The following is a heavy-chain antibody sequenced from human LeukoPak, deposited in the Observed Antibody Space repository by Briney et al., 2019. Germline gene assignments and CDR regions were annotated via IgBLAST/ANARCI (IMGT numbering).Heavy chain of an antibody. Sequence: TGGSLRLSCAASGFTFSSYAMHWVRQAPGKGLEWVAVISYDGSNKYYADSVKGRFTISRDNSKNTLYLQMNSLRAEDTAVYYCARDGYRYWYYFDYWGQGTLVNVSS. CDR1: GFTFSSYA. J-gene: IGHJ4*02. V-gene: IGHV3-30-3*01. CDR3: ARDGYRYWYYFDY. D-gene: IGHD2-8*02. CDR2: ISYDGSNK.